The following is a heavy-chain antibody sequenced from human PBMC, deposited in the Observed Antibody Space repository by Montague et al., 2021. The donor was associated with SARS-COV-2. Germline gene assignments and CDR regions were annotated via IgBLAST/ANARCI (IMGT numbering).Heavy chain of an antibody. CDR2: ISYDGTKT. CDR3: ARERALRYYYGSEIEF. J-gene: IGHJ4*02. D-gene: IGHD3-10*01. Sequence: SLRLSCATSGFTFNTYALHWVRQTPGKGLEWVAVISYDGTKTYYAASVKGRFTISRDTSKNTVYLQMNSLRVEDTALYYCARERALRYYYGSEIEFWGQGTLVTVSS. V-gene: IGHV3-30*04. CDR1: GFTFNTYA.